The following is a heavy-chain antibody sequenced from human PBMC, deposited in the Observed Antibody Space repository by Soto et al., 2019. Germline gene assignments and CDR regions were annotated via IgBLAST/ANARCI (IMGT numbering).Heavy chain of an antibody. CDR3: ARRKYLDY. J-gene: IGHJ4*02. CDR2: IRSKTYGGTT. CDR1: GFTFGDYA. Sequence: GGSLRLSCTTSGFTFGDYAMSWFRQAPGKGLEWIGYIRSKTYGGTTEYAASVKGRFTISRDDSKRVAHLQMNSLESEDTAVYYCARRKYLDYWGLGTLVTVSS. V-gene: IGHV3-49*03.